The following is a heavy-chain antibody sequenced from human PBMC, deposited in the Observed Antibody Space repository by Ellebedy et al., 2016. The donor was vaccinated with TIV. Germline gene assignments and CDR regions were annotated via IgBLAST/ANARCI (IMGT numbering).Heavy chain of an antibody. Sequence: GGSLRLSCAASGFTFSDYYMSWIRQAPGKGLEWVSYISNSGSTIYYADSVKGRFTISRDNAKNSLYLHMHSLRAEDTAVYYCATYGSGSSIYYYYTMDVWGQGTTVTVSS. D-gene: IGHD3-10*01. CDR3: ATYGSGSSIYYYYTMDV. CDR2: ISNSGSTI. J-gene: IGHJ6*02. V-gene: IGHV3-11*01. CDR1: GFTFSDYY.